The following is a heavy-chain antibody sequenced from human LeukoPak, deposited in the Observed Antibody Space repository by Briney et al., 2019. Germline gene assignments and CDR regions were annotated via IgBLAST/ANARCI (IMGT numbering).Heavy chain of an antibody. CDR2: ISSSSSTI. D-gene: IGHD2-2*01. J-gene: IGHJ3*02. V-gene: IGHV3-48*01. CDR3: ARDRDIVVVPAALDAFDI. CDR1: GFTFSSYS. Sequence: PGGSLRLSCAASGFTFSSYSMNWVRQAPGKGLEWVSYISSSSSTIYYADSVKGRFTISRDNAKNSLYLQMNSLRAEDTAVYYCARDRDIVVVPAALDAFDIWGQGTMVTVSS.